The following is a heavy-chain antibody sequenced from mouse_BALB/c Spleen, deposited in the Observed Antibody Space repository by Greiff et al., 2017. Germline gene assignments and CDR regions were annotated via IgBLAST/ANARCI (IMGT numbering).Heavy chain of an antibody. V-gene: IGHV3-2*02. J-gene: IGHJ4*01. CDR1: GYSITSDYA. CDR3: ARSGAMDY. Sequence: EVKVEESGPGLVKPSQSLSLTCTVTGYSITSDYAWNWIRQFPGNKLEWMGYISYSGSTSYNPSLKSRISITRDTSKNQFFLQLNSVTTEDTATYYCARSGAMDYWGQGTSVTVSS. D-gene: IGHD3-1*01. CDR2: ISYSGST.